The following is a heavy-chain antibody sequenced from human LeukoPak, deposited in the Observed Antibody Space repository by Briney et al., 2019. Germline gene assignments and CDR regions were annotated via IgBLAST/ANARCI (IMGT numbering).Heavy chain of an antibody. V-gene: IGHV3-21*01. CDR1: GFTFSSYS. CDR2: ISSSSSYI. Sequence: GGSLRLSCAASGFTFSSYSMNWVRQAPGKGLEWVSSISSSSSYIYYADSVKDRFTISRDNAKNSLYLQMSSLRAEDTAVYYCARYDILTSTLDYWGQGTLVTVSS. J-gene: IGHJ4*02. D-gene: IGHD3-9*01. CDR3: ARYDILTSTLDY.